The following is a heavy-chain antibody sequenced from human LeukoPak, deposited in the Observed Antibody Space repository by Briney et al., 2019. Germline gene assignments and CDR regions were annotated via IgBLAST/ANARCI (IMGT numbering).Heavy chain of an antibody. Sequence: SETLSLTCTVSGGSISSYYWSWIRQPPGKGLEWIGYIYYSGSTNYNPSLKSRVTISVDTSKNQFSLKLSSVTAADTAVYYCARVIAVAGTYYFDYWGQGNLVTVSS. J-gene: IGHJ4*02. CDR2: IYYSGST. CDR3: ARVIAVAGTYYFDY. CDR1: GGSISSYY. D-gene: IGHD6-19*01. V-gene: IGHV4-59*01.